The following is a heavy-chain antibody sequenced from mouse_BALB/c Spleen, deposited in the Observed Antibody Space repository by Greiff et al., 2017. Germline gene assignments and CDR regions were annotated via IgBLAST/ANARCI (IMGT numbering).Heavy chain of an antibody. V-gene: IGHV1-18*01. CDR3: ARRGTGTVWYFDV. CDR1: GYTFTEYT. J-gene: IGHJ1*01. CDR2: INPNNGGT. D-gene: IGHD4-1*01. Sequence: EVLLQQSGPELVKPGASVKISCKTSGYTFTEYTMHWVKQSHGKSLEWIGGINPNNGGTSYNQKFKGKATLTVDTSSSTAYMELRSLTSEDSAVYYSARRGTGTVWYFDVWGAGTTVTVSA.